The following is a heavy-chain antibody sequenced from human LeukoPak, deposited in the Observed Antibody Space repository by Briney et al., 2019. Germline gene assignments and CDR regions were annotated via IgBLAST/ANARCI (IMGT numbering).Heavy chain of an antibody. D-gene: IGHD2-2*01. CDR1: GGSFSGYF. CDR3: AREGRYCSSTSCYGNRYFDL. CDR2: ITHSGST. J-gene: IGHJ2*01. Sequence: SETLSLTCAVYGGSFSGYFWTWIRQPPGKGLEWIGEITHSGSTNYNPSLKSRVIISTDASNNQFSLKLSSVTAADTAVYYCAREGRYCSSTSCYGNRYFDLWGRGTLVTVSS. V-gene: IGHV4-34*01.